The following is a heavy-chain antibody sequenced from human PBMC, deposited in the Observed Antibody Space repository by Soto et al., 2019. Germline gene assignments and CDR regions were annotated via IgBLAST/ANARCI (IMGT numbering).Heavy chain of an antibody. CDR2: IDWDDDK. J-gene: IGHJ6*02. CDR3: ARIRAHYGSSSWYEDHYYYYYGMDV. CDR1: GFSLSTSGMC. V-gene: IGHV2-70*01. D-gene: IGHD6-13*01. Sequence: GSGPTLVNPTQTLTLTCTFSGFSLSTSGMCVSWIRQPPGKALEWLALIDWDDDKYYSTSLKTRLTISKDTSKNQVVLTMTNMDPVDTATYYCARIRAHYGSSSWYEDHYYYYYGMDVWGQGTTVTVSS.